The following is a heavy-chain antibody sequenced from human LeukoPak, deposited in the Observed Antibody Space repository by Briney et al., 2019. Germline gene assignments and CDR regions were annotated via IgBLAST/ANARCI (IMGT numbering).Heavy chain of an antibody. Sequence: PSETLPLTCAVYGASFRAYYRSWIRQAPGKGLQWIGEINDTGHARYNASLKSRVTMSVDTSKSQFSLKLKSVTAADTAVYYCASSRDLYHDAFTSYWYFDVWGRGSLVTVSS. V-gene: IGHV4-34*01. CDR1: GASFRAYY. J-gene: IGHJ2*01. CDR2: INDTGHA. D-gene: IGHD3-3*01. CDR3: ASSRDLYHDAFTSYWYFDV.